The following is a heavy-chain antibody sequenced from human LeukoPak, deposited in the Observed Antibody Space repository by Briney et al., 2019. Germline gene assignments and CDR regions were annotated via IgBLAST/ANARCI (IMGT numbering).Heavy chain of an antibody. CDR1: GGSISNYF. D-gene: IGHD5-24*01. CDR2: FYYSGNT. CDR3: ARQRWGRAEYFQH. Sequence: PSETLSLTCTVSGGSISNYFWIWIRQPPGKGLEWIGYFYYSGNTNYNPSLKSRVTISVDTSKNQFSLKLSSVTAADTAVYYCARQRWGRAEYFQHWGQGTLVTVSS. V-gene: IGHV4-59*08. J-gene: IGHJ1*01.